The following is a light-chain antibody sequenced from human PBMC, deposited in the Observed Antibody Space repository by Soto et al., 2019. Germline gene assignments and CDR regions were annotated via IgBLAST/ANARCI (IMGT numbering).Light chain of an antibody. CDR3: QTWGSGIEI. CDR2: LNSDGSH. Sequence: QSVLTQSPSASASLGASVKLTCTLSSGHSNYAIAWHQQQSEKGPRYLMKLNSDGSHSKGDGIPDRFSGSSSGAERYLTISSLQSVDEADYYCQTWGSGIEIFGGGTKVTVL. CDR1: SGHSNYA. V-gene: IGLV4-69*01. J-gene: IGLJ2*01.